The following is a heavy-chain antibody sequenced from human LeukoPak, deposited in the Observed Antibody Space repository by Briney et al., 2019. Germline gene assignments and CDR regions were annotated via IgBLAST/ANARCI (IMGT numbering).Heavy chain of an antibody. V-gene: IGHV5-51*01. J-gene: IGHJ5*02. CDR3: ARVTYSGYVGFDP. Sequence: GESLKISCKGSGYTFTSYWIGWVRQMPGKGLEWMGIIYPGDSDTRHSPSFQGQVTISADKSISTAYLQWSSLKASDTAMYYCARVTYSGYVGFDPWGRGTLVTVSS. CDR1: GYTFTSYW. D-gene: IGHD5-12*01. CDR2: IYPGDSDT.